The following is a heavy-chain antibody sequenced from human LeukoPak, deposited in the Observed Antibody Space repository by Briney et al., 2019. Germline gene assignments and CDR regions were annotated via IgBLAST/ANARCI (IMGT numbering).Heavy chain of an antibody. CDR3: AKESYYGSGSYSPFEY. J-gene: IGHJ4*02. V-gene: IGHV3-23*01. CDR2: ISGSGGST. Sequence: GGSLRLSCAASGFTVSSNYMSWVRQAPGKGLEWVSAISGSGGSTYYADSVKGRFTISRDNSKNTLYLQMNSLRAEDTAVYYCAKESYYGSGSYSPFEYWGQGTLVTVSS. CDR1: GFTVSSNY. D-gene: IGHD3-10*01.